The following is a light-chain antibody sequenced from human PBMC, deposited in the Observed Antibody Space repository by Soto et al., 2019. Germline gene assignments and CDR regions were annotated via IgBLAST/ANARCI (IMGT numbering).Light chain of an antibody. J-gene: IGKJ5*01. CDR2: GAS. CDR3: QHYNTYPIT. CDR1: QTFSSSY. Sequence: VLSQSPGTLSVSLGERVTLSCRASQTFSSSYLAWYQHKPGQAPRLLIYGASTRATGVPDRFSGSGSGTDFSLTISRVEPDDFATYYCQHYNTYPITFGQGTRLEIK. V-gene: IGKV3-20*01.